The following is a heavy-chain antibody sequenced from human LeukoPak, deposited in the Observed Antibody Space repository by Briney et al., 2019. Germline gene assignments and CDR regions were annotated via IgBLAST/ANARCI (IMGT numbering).Heavy chain of an antibody. CDR1: VYTFTGYY. Sequence: ASVKVSCKASVYTFTGYYMHWVRQAPGQGLEWMGWINPNSGGTNYAQKLQGRVTMTRDTSISTAYMELSRLRSDDTAVYYCARPDSTRTGYYYYYGMDVWGQGTTVTVSS. CDR3: ARPDSTRTGYYYYYGMDV. D-gene: IGHD3-22*01. V-gene: IGHV1-2*02. J-gene: IGHJ6*02. CDR2: INPNSGGT.